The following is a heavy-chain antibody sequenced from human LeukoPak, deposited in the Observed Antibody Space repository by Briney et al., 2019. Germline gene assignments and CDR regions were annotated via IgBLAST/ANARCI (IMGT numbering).Heavy chain of an antibody. CDR1: GFTFSSYA. CDR2: IDGGGVNT. V-gene: IGHV3-23*01. D-gene: IGHD4-11*01. CDR3: AKDLYSNYGPADY. J-gene: IGHJ4*02. Sequence: GGSLRLSCAASGFTFSSYAMSWVRQAPGKGLEWVSTIDGGGVNTHYADSVGGRFTISRDNSKNTLFLQTNSLRDEDTAVYYCAKDLYSNYGPADYWGQGNLVTVSS.